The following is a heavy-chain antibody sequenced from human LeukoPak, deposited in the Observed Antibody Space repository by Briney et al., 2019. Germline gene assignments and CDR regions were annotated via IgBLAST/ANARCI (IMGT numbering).Heavy chain of an antibody. CDR3: AKDIHGSGYYYYGMDV. CDR1: GFTFDDYA. CDR2: ISWNSGSI. V-gene: IGHV3-9*01. D-gene: IGHD3-10*01. J-gene: IGHJ6*02. Sequence: GRSLRLSCAASGFTFDDYAMHWVRQAPGKGLEWVSGISWNSGSIGYADSVKGRFTISRDNAKNSLYLQMNSLRAEDTALYYCAKDIHGSGYYYYGMDVRGQGTTVTVSS.